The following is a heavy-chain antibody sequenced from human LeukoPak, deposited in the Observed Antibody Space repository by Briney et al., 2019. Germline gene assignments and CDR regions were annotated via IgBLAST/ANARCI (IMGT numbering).Heavy chain of an antibody. V-gene: IGHV3-11*04. D-gene: IGHD2-21*02. CDR2: ISASGSTI. Sequence: GGSLRLSCAASGFTFSDYYMAWIRQAPGKGLEYISHISASGSTIHYGDSVKGRFTIFRDDARNSVYLQMTSLRAEDTATYFCARDCGRHCYSGFDYWGQGALVTVSP. CDR3: ARDCGRHCYSGFDY. CDR1: GFTFSDYY. J-gene: IGHJ4*02.